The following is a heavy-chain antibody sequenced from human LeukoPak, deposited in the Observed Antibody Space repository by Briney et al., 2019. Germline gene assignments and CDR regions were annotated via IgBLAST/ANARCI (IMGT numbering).Heavy chain of an antibody. CDR1: GDSISSSSDY. CDR3: ARHTGYSSTIDY. D-gene: IGHD6-13*01. CDR2: IYYSGST. V-gene: IGHV4-39*01. Sequence: SETLSLTCTVSGDSISSSSDYWGWILQPPGRGLEWIGTIYYSGSTYYNPFLRSRVTISVDTSKNQFSLKLSSVTAADTAVYYCARHTGYSSTIDYWGQGTLVTVSS. J-gene: IGHJ4*02.